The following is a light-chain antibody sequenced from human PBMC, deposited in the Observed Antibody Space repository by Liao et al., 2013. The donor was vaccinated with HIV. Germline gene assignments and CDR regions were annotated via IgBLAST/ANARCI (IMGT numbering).Light chain of an antibody. CDR3: QSADSTGAYPVV. V-gene: IGLV3-21*01. J-gene: IGLJ2*01. Sequence: SYLLSQPPSVSVAPGTTATITCGGDNIGGRSXHWYQHKPGRAPLLVISYDNDRPSGIPARFSGSSSGTTVTLTISGVQPEDEADYYCQSADSTGAYPVVFGGGTKLTVV. CDR2: YDN. CDR1: NIGGRS.